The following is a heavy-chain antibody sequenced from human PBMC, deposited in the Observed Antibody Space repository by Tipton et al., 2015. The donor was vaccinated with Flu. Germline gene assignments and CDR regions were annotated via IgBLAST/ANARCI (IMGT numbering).Heavy chain of an antibody. D-gene: IGHD1-7*01. Sequence: SLRLSCAASGFTFSSYAMHWVRQAPGKGLEWVAVISYDGSNKYYADSVKGRFTISRDNSKNTLSVEMNNLRTEDTAVYYCAKGGIGVTGATFWGQGTPVTVSS. CDR3: AKGGIGVTGATF. CDR2: ISYDGSNK. CDR1: GFTFSSYA. J-gene: IGHJ4*02. V-gene: IGHV3-30-3*01.